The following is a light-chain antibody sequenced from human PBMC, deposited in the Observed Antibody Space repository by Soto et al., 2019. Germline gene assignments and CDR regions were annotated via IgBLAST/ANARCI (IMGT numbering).Light chain of an antibody. CDR1: QIVSNY. J-gene: IGKJ1*01. CDR2: AAS. V-gene: IGKV1-39*01. CDR3: QQSSSTPRT. Sequence: DIQMTQSPSSLSASVGDSVTITCRASQIVSNYLNWYQQKPGKAPKLLIYAASSLQSGVPSRFSGRGSGTDFTLTISSLQPEDFATYYCQQSSSTPRTFGQGTKVEIK.